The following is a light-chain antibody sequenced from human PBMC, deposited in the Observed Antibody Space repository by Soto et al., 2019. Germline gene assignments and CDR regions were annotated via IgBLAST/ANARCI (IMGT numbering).Light chain of an antibody. Sequence: EIVMTQSPATLSVSPGERATLSCRASQSVSSDLAWYHQKPGQAPRLLIYGASTRATGIPARFSGSGSGTEITLTINSLQSEDFAVYYCQQYNNWPRTFGQGTKV. CDR1: QSVSSD. V-gene: IGKV3-15*01. CDR3: QQYNNWPRT. J-gene: IGKJ1*01. CDR2: GAS.